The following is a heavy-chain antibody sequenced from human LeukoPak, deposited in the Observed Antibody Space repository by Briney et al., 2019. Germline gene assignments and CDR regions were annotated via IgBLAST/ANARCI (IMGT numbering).Heavy chain of an antibody. CDR3: ARAPPMDYGIFDC. Sequence: PGGSLRLSCAASGFSFGSNWMNWVRQSPGKGLEWVANIRQDGTEKNYVDSVKGRFTISRDNAKNSLYLQMNSLRAEDTAVYYCARAPPMDYGIFDCWGQGTLVTVSS. CDR1: GFSFGSNW. J-gene: IGHJ4*02. CDR2: IRQDGTEK. D-gene: IGHD4/OR15-4a*01. V-gene: IGHV3-7*03.